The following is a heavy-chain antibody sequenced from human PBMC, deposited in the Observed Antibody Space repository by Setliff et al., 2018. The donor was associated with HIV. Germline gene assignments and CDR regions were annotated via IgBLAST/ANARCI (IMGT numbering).Heavy chain of an antibody. J-gene: IGHJ5*02. V-gene: IGHV1-8*02. CDR3: ARDLGPYSSSWYVGLDSWFDP. CDR2: MNPNNGNT. Sequence: GASVKVSCKASGYNFTDYDINWVRQATGQGLEWMGWMNPNNGNTGYAEKFQGRVTMTRDNSISTAYMELSSLRSDDTAVYYCARDLGPYSSSWYVGLDSWFDPWGQGTLVTVSS. D-gene: IGHD6-13*01. CDR1: GYNFTDYD.